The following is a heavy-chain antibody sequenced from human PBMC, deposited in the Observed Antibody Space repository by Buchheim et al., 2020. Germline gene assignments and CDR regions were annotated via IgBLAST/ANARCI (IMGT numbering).Heavy chain of an antibody. Sequence: QMQLQESGPGLVKPLQTLSLTCTVSGGSINRGGYYWSWIRQHSVRGLEWIGYIYYTGATYYSTSLQSRVSISVDMSKNHVSLRVNSVTAADTAVYFCARDGYNNFGEYFAMDVWGQGT. CDR2: IYYTGAT. CDR3: ARDGYNNFGEYFAMDV. D-gene: IGHD4-11*01. CDR1: GGSINRGGYY. J-gene: IGHJ6*02. V-gene: IGHV4-31*03.